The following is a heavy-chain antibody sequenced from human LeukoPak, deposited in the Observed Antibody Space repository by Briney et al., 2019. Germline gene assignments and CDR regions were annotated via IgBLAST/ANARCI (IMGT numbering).Heavy chain of an antibody. CDR1: GYTFTSYG. CDR2: ISAYNGNT. J-gene: IGHJ4*02. Sequence: ASVKVSCKASGYTFTSYGISWVRQAPGQGLEWMGWISAYNGNTNYAQKLQGRVTMTEDTSTDTAYMELSSLRSEDTAVYYCAVDLNVLDMFDYWGQGTLVTVSS. D-gene: IGHD2-2*03. V-gene: IGHV1-18*01. CDR3: AVDLNVLDMFDY.